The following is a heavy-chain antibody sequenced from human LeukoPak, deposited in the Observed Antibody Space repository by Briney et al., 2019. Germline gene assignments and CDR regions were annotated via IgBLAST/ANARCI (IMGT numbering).Heavy chain of an antibody. D-gene: IGHD4-23*01. V-gene: IGHV1-46*01. CDR1: GYTFTSYY. Sequence: ASVKVSCKASGYTFTSYYIHWVRQGPGQGLEWMGIINPSDDSTTYAQKFQGRVTMTRDMSTSTVYMELSSLRSEDTAVYYCSRDYGGNSKLDTWGQGTLVTVYS. J-gene: IGHJ5*02. CDR2: INPSDDST. CDR3: SRDYGGNSKLDT.